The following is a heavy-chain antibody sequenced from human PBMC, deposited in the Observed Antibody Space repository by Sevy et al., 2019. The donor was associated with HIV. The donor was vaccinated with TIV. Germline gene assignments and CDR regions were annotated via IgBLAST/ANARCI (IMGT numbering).Heavy chain of an antibody. D-gene: IGHD5-18*01. CDR1: GFTFSSYA. J-gene: IGHJ4*02. CDR2: ISGSGGST. CDR3: AKELRGYSYGRLFDY. V-gene: IGHV3-23*01. Sequence: GGSLRLSCAASGFTFSSYAMSLVRQAPGKGLEWVSAISGSGGSTYYADSVKGRFTISRDNSKNTLYLQMNSLRAEDTAVYYCAKELRGYSYGRLFDYWGQGTLVTVSS.